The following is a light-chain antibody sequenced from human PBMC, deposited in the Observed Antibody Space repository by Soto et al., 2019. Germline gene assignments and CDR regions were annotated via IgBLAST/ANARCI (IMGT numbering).Light chain of an antibody. CDR1: SSDVGNYNY. CDR3: CSYAGSFSYV. J-gene: IGLJ1*01. CDR2: DVN. Sequence: QAVVTQPRSVSGSPGQSVTISCTGTSSDVGNYNYVAWYQQHPGKVPKLMIYDVNRRPSGIPDRFSGSKSGNSASLTISGLQAEDEADYYCCSYAGSFSYVFGSGTKLTVL. V-gene: IGLV2-11*01.